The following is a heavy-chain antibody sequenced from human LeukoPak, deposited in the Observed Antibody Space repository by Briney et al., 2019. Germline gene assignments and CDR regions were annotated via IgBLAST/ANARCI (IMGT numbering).Heavy chain of an antibody. CDR2: INHSGST. CDR3: ARVGISGFDY. Sequence: SETLSLTCAVYGGSFSGYYWSWIRQPPGKGLEWIGEINHSGSTNYNPSLKSRVTIPVDTSKNQFSLKLSSVTAADTAVYYCARVGISGFDYWGQGTLVTVSS. CDR1: GGSFSGYY. V-gene: IGHV4-34*01. D-gene: IGHD3-10*01. J-gene: IGHJ4*02.